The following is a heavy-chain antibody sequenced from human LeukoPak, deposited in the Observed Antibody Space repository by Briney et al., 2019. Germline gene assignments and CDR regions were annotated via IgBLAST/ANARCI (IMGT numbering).Heavy chain of an antibody. V-gene: IGHV3-20*04. D-gene: IGHD4-17*01. CDR2: INWNGGST. J-gene: IGHJ4*02. CDR1: GFTFSNYA. Sequence: PGGSLRLSCAASGFTFSNYAMRWVRQAPGKGLEWVSGINWNGGSTGYADSVKGRFTISRDNAKNSLYLQMNSLRAEDTALYYCARRGYGDYPPDYWGQGTLVTVSS. CDR3: ARRGYGDYPPDY.